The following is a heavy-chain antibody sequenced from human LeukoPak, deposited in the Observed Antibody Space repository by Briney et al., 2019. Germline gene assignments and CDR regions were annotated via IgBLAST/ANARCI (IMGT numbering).Heavy chain of an antibody. CDR3: ARGSSLYSSTDY. V-gene: IGHV1-18*01. Sequence: ASVKVSCKASGGTFSSYAISWVRQAPGQGLEWMGWISAYNGNTNYAQKLQGRVTMTTDTSTSTAYMELRSLRSDDTAVYYCARGSSLYSSTDYWGQGTLVTVSS. CDR2: ISAYNGNT. CDR1: GGTFSSYA. D-gene: IGHD6-13*01. J-gene: IGHJ4*02.